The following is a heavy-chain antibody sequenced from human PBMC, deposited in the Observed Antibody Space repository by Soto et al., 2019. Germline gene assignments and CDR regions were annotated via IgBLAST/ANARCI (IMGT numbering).Heavy chain of an antibody. Sequence: QVQLQESGPGLVKPSATLSLACTVSGGSISSYYWGWVRQPPGKGLEWIGYIYYSGSPNYNPSLKSRDTISVDTSKNQVSLKLSPVHAADTAVYYGARESPRPYIAAPRGFDPWGQGTLVTVAS. J-gene: IGHJ5*02. CDR3: ARESPRPYIAAPRGFDP. CDR2: IYYSGSP. D-gene: IGHD6-13*01. CDR1: GGSISSYY. V-gene: IGHV4-59*13.